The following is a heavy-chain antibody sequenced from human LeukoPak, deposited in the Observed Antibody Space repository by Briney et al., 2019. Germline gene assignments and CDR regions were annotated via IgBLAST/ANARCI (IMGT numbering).Heavy chain of an antibody. D-gene: IGHD3-10*01. CDR3: ARAGYGSGSYYTHDAFDI. V-gene: IGHV4-4*02. CDR2: IYHSGST. CDR1: GGSISSSNW. Sequence: PSETLSLTCTVSGGSISSSNWWSWVRQPPGKGLEWIGEIYHSGSTNYNPSLKSRVTISVDKSKNQFSLKLSSVTAADTAVYYCARAGYGSGSYYTHDAFDIWGQGTMVTVSS. J-gene: IGHJ3*02.